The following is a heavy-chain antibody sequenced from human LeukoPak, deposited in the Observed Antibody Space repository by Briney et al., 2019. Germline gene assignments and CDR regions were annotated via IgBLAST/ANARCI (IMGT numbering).Heavy chain of an antibody. V-gene: IGHV3-7*01. Sequence: GGSLRLSCAASGFTFSSYWMSWARQAPGKGLEWVANINQDGSEKYYVDSVTGRFTISRDNAKNSLYLQMNSLRAEDTAVYYCARWCSSDICYTPVVYWGQGTLVTVSS. D-gene: IGHD2-2*02. CDR2: INQDGSEK. CDR3: ARWCSSDICYTPVVY. CDR1: GFTFSSYW. J-gene: IGHJ4*02.